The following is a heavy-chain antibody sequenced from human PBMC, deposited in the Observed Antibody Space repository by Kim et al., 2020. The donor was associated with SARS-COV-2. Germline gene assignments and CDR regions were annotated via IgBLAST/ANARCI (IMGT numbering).Heavy chain of an antibody. CDR1: GFSFNDYA. J-gene: IGHJ4*02. Sequence: GGSLRLSCAASGFSFNDYAMSWVRQAPGKGLEWVSAIYNGGSSTAYADSVKGRFTISRDISKNTLYLQMNSLRADDTALYYCARTLRGFSYGKFDYWGQGTLVTVS. CDR2: IYNGGSST. D-gene: IGHD5-18*01. CDR3: ARTLRGFSYGKFDY. V-gene: IGHV3-23*03.